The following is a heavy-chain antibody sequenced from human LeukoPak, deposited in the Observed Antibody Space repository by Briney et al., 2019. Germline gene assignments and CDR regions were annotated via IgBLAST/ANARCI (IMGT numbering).Heavy chain of an antibody. Sequence: ASLKVSCKASGYTFTGYYMHCVRQAPGQGLEWMGWINPNSGGTNYAQKFQGRVTMTRDTSISTAYMELSRLRSDDTAVYYCARGPHSSGWYLDYWGQGTLVTVSS. CDR3: ARGPHSSGWYLDY. D-gene: IGHD6-19*01. CDR2: INPNSGGT. J-gene: IGHJ4*02. CDR1: GYTFTGYY. V-gene: IGHV1-2*02.